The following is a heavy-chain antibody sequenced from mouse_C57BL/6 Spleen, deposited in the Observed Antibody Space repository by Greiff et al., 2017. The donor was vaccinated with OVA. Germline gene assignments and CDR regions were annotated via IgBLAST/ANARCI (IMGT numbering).Heavy chain of an antibody. Sequence: QVQLQQSGPELVKPGASVKISCKASGYAFSSSWMNWAKQRPGKGLEWIGRIYPGDGDTNYNGKFKGKATLTADKSSSTAYMQLSSLTSEDSAVYFCARRDGSSYAWFAYWGQGTLVTVSA. J-gene: IGHJ3*01. CDR2: IYPGDGDT. V-gene: IGHV1-82*01. D-gene: IGHD1-1*01. CDR1: GYAFSSSW. CDR3: ARRDGSSYAWFAY.